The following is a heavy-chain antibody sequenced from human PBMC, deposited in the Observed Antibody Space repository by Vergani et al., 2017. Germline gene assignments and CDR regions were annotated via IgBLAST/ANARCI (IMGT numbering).Heavy chain of an antibody. D-gene: IGHD6-19*01. V-gene: IGHV3-30*02. CDR2: IRYDGSNK. CDR1: GFTFSSYS. J-gene: IGHJ6*02. CDR3: AKDLGGSGWYFSVHYYYGRDV. Sequence: QVQLVESGGGVVQPGGSLRLSCAASGFTFSSYSMHWVRLAPGKGLEWVAFIRYDGSNKYYADSVKGRFTISRDNSKNTLYLQMNSLRAEDTAVYYCAKDLGGSGWYFSVHYYYGRDVWGQ.